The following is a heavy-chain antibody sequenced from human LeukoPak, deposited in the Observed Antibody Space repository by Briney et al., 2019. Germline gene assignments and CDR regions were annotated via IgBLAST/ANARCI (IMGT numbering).Heavy chain of an antibody. V-gene: IGHV3-64*01. D-gene: IGHD3-22*01. J-gene: IGHJ4*02. CDR2: ISSNGGST. CDR3: ARDNYDSSGYYFD. CDR1: GFTFSSYA. Sequence: GGSLRLSCSASGFTFSSYAMHWVRQAPGKGLEYVSAISSNGGSTYYANSVKGRFTISRDNSKNTLYLQMGSLRAEDMAVYYCARDNYDSSGYYFDWGQGTLVTVSS.